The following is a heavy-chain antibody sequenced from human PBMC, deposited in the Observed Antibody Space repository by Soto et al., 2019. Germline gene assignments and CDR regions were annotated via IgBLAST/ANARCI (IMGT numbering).Heavy chain of an antibody. V-gene: IGHV3-9*01. D-gene: IGHD3-16*01. CDR2: ISWNSGSI. CDR3: AKDPSREYWGSFDY. J-gene: IGHJ4*02. CDR1: GFTFDDYA. Sequence: EVQLVESGGGLVQPGRSLRLSCAASGFTFDDYAVHWVRQAPGKGLEWVSGISWNSGSIGYADSVKGRFTISRDNAKNSLYLQMNSLRAEDTALYYCAKDPSREYWGSFDYWGQGTLVTVSS.